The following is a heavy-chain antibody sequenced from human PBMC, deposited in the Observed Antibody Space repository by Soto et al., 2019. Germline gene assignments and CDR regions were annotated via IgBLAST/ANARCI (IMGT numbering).Heavy chain of an antibody. CDR1: GFTCSNPC. D-gene: IGHD2-15*01. Sequence: GVSMRVCWAASGFTCSNPCISWVSQAPGKGLEWVGRIKSKTDGGTTDYAAPVKGRFTISRDDSKNTLYLQMNSLKTEDTAVYYCTTRVVVAANIDYWGQGTLVTVSS. CDR2: IKSKTDGGTT. CDR3: TTRVVVAANIDY. V-gene: IGHV3-15*01. J-gene: IGHJ4*02.